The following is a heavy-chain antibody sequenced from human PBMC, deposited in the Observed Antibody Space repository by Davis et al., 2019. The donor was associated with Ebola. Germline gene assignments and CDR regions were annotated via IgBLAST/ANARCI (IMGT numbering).Heavy chain of an antibody. J-gene: IGHJ4*02. D-gene: IGHD3-22*01. V-gene: IGHV3-33*01. CDR1: GFTFSGYA. CDR3: AREGDYYDSSGYYGY. Sequence: GESLKISCAASGFTFSGYAMHWVRQAPGKGLEWVAVIWYNGNNKYYADSAKGRFTISRDTSKNTVYLEMNNLRPEDTAVYYCAREGDYYDSSGYYGYWGQGTLVTVSS. CDR2: IWYNGNNK.